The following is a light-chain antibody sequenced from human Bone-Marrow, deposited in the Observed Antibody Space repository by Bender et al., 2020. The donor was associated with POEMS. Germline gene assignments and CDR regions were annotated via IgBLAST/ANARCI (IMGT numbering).Light chain of an antibody. Sequence: QSALTQPASVSASPAQSITISCTGSSSDVGNYDFVSWYQQHPGKAPKLMIFEVSKRPSAVSHRFSGSKSGSTAFLTISGLQAEDEADYYCSSFASTNTVLFGGGTKLTVL. CDR1: SSDVGNYDF. V-gene: IGLV2-14*01. CDR3: SSFASTNTVL. J-gene: IGLJ2*01. CDR2: EVS.